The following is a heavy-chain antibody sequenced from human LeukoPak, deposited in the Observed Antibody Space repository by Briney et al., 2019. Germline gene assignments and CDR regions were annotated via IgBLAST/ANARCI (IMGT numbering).Heavy chain of an antibody. CDR2: IIPMFGTA. Sequence: SVKVSCKASGGTFSSYAISWVRQAHGQGLEWMGRIIPMFGTANYAQKFQGRVTITTDESTSTAYMELISLRSEDTAVYYCAREARGIVVAPAAIHRFDYWGQGTLVTVSS. V-gene: IGHV1-69*05. D-gene: IGHD2-2*01. J-gene: IGHJ4*02. CDR1: GGTFSSYA. CDR3: AREARGIVVAPAAIHRFDY.